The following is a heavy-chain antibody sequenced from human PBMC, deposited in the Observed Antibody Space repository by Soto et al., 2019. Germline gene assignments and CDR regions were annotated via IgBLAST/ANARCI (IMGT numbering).Heavy chain of an antibody. V-gene: IGHV1-69*02. CDR2: IIPILGIA. D-gene: IGHD3-10*01. J-gene: IGHJ4*02. CDR1: GGTFSSYT. CDR3: ARVRGVRGVDFDY. Sequence: QVQLVQSGAEVKKPGSSVKVSCKASGGTFSSYTISWVRQAPGQGLEWMGRIIPILGIANYAQKFQGRVTITADKSTRTDYMELSSLRSEDTAVYYCARVRGVRGVDFDYWGQGTLVTVSS.